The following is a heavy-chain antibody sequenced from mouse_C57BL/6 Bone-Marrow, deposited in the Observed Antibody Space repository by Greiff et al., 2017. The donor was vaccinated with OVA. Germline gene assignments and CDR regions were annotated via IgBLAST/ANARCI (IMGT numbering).Heavy chain of an antibody. Sequence: EVQLQESGGGLVKPGGSLKLSCAASGFTFSSYAMSWVRQTPEKRLEWVATISDGGSYTYYPDNVKGRFTISRDNAKNNLYLQMSHLKSEDTAMYYCARGGGLRYWYFDVWGTGTTVTVSS. CDR3: ARGGGLRYWYFDV. CDR2: ISDGGSYT. V-gene: IGHV5-4*01. D-gene: IGHD1-1*01. CDR1: GFTFSSYA. J-gene: IGHJ1*03.